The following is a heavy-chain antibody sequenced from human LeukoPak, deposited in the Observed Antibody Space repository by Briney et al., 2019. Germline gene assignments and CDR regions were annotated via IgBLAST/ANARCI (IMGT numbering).Heavy chain of an antibody. D-gene: IGHD2-2*01. CDR2: IKQDGSEK. V-gene: IGHV3-7*01. CDR3: ARNREQLLWSGWFDP. Sequence: GGSLRLSCAASGFTFSSYWMSWVRQAPGMGLEWVANIKQDGSEKYCVDSVKGRFVISRDNAKHSLYLQMNSLRAEDTAVYYCARNREQLLWSGWFDPWGQGTLVAVCS. CDR1: GFTFSSYW. J-gene: IGHJ5*02.